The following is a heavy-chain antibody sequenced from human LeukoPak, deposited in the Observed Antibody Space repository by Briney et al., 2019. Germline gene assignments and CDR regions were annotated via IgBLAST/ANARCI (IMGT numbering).Heavy chain of an antibody. CDR1: GDTLTELS. D-gene: IGHD3-9*01. Sequence: ASVKVSCKVSGDTLTELSTHWMRQAPGKGLEWMGGFDPEHGEMIYTQKLQGRVTMTEDRSTDTAYMELSSLRSEDTAVYYCATGGPWDLLKYWGQGTLVTVSS. CDR3: ATGGPWDLLKY. CDR2: FDPEHGEM. J-gene: IGHJ4*02. V-gene: IGHV1-24*01.